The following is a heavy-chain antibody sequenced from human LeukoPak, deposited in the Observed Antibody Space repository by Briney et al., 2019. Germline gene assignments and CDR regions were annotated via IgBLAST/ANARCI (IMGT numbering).Heavy chain of an antibody. CDR3: AELGITMIGGV. CDR2: ISSSGSTI. V-gene: IGHV3-48*03. J-gene: IGHJ6*04. D-gene: IGHD3-10*02. CDR1: GFTFSSYE. Sequence: GGSLRLSCAASGFTFSSYESNWVRQAPGKGLEWVSYISSSGSTIYYADSVKGRFTISRDNAKNSLYLQMNSLRAEDTAVYYCAELGITMIGGVWGKGTTVTISS.